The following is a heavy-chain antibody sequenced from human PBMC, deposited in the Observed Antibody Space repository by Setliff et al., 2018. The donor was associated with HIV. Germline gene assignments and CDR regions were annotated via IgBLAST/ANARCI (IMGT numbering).Heavy chain of an antibody. CDR3: AKDYTTTFWEYNWFDL. D-gene: IGHD3-3*01. CDR2: ISDSGGST. V-gene: IGHV3-23*01. Sequence: QAGGSLRLSCAASGFTFSSYAMTWVSQTPGKGLEWVSSISDSGGSTFYADSVKGRFTVSRDNSKDTLTLQMNDLRAEDTGLYYCAKDYTTTFWEYNWFDLWGQGTLVTVSS. CDR1: GFTFSSYA. J-gene: IGHJ5*02.